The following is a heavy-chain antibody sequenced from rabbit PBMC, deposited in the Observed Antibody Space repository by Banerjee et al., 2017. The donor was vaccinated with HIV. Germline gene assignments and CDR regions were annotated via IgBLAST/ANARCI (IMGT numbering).Heavy chain of an antibody. CDR1: GFDFSSYG. Sequence: LEESGGGLVKPEGSLTLTCKASGFDFSSYGVSWVRQAPGKGLEWIACINTSSGNTVYATWAKGRFTISKTSWTTVTLQMTSLTAADTATYFCARDLAGVIGWNFSLWGQGTLVTVS. CDR3: ARDLAGVIGWNFSL. J-gene: IGHJ4*01. CDR2: INTSSGNT. D-gene: IGHD4-1*01. V-gene: IGHV1S45*01.